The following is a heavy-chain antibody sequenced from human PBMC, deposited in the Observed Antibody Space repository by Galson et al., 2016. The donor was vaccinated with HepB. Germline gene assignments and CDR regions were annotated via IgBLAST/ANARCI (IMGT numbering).Heavy chain of an antibody. CDR1: GFTFSNYA. Sequence: SLRLSCAASGFTFSNYAMAWVRQAPGKGLEWVSGISGGGGSTTYADSVKGSFIIPRDNSKNTLYLQMNSLRAEDTAVYYCAHFSPPLDPFDYWGQGTLVTVSS. D-gene: IGHD2/OR15-2a*01. J-gene: IGHJ4*02. CDR2: ISGGGGST. V-gene: IGHV3-23*01. CDR3: AHFSPPLDPFDY.